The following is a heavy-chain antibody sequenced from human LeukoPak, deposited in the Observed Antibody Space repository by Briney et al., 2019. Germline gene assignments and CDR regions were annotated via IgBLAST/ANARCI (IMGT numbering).Heavy chain of an antibody. CDR3: ARHRKTIMVNAHFDY. V-gene: IGHV4-59*08. CDR1: GGSISSYY. Sequence: SETLSLTCTVSGGSISSYYWSWIRQPPGKGLEWIGYIYYSGTTNYNPSLKSRVTVSVDTSKNQFSLKLNSVTAADTAVYYCARHRKTIMVNAHFDYCGQGTLVSVSS. J-gene: IGHJ4*02. CDR2: IYYSGTT. D-gene: IGHD5-18*01.